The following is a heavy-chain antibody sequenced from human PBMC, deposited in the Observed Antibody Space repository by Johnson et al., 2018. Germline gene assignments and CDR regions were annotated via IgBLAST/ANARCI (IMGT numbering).Heavy chain of an antibody. CDR3: AKDREYDSSTYYSEYFQH. Sequence: VQLQESGGGLVQPGGSLRLSCAASGFTFSSYAMSWVRQAPGKGLEWVSAISGSGDVIYYADSVKGRFTISRDNSKNTLYLQMNSLRAEDTAVYYCAKDREYDSSTYYSEYFQHWGQGTLVTVSS. D-gene: IGHD3-22*01. CDR1: GFTFSSYA. CDR2: ISGSGDVI. V-gene: IGHV3-23*01. J-gene: IGHJ1*01.